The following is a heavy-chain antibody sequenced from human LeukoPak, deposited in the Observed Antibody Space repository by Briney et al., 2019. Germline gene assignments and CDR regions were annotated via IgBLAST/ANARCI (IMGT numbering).Heavy chain of an antibody. J-gene: IGHJ6*02. CDR2: ISWNGGTI. V-gene: IGHV3-9*01. D-gene: IGHD6-13*01. Sequence: GGSLRLSCAASGFTFDDYAMHWVRQAPGKGLDWVSGISWNGGTIAYAVSVKGRFTISRDNAKNSLYLQMNNLRVEDTAFYYCAKGHSSSWYDGMDVWGQGTTVTVSS. CDR1: GFTFDDYA. CDR3: AKGHSSSWYDGMDV.